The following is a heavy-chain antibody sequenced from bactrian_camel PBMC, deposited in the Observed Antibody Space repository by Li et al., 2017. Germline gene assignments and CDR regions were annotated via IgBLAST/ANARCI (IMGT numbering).Heavy chain of an antibody. J-gene: IGHJ4*01. Sequence: HVQLVESGGGSVQAGGSLRLSCAKSGYRYSRDCMAWFRQGSGKEPERVADIDSDGTITYKDSVKGRFTVFKGNAGKTLYLQMNSLRPEDTAMYYCAADLGPLYGGSWLAASEYDYWGQGTQVTVS. D-gene: IGHD6*01. V-gene: IGHV3S53*01. CDR3: AADLGPLYGGSWLAASEYDY. CDR1: GYRYSRDC. CDR2: IDSDGTI.